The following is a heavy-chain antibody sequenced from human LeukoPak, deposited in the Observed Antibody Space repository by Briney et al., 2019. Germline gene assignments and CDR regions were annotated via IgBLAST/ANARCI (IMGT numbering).Heavy chain of an antibody. V-gene: IGHV1-46*03. CDR3: AGGQLWIFDY. Sequence: GATVKVSCKASGYSFTSKYMHWVRQAPGQGPEWMGIINPSGGSTSYPQKFQGRFTMTRDTSTSTVYMELSSLKSEDTAVYYCAGGQLWIFDYWGQGTLVTVSS. CDR2: INPSGGST. CDR1: GYSFTSKY. D-gene: IGHD5-18*01. J-gene: IGHJ4*02.